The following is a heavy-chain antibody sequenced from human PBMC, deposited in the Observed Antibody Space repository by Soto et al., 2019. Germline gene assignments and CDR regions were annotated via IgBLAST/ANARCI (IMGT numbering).Heavy chain of an antibody. Sequence: GGSLRLSCAASGFTFSSYSMNWVRQAPGKGLEWVSSISSSSSYIYYADSVKGRFTISRDNAKNSLYLQMNSLRAEDTAVYYCARDCSGGSCIDYWGQGTLVTVSS. J-gene: IGHJ4*02. V-gene: IGHV3-21*01. CDR2: ISSSSSYI. D-gene: IGHD2-15*01. CDR1: GFTFSSYS. CDR3: ARDCSGGSCIDY.